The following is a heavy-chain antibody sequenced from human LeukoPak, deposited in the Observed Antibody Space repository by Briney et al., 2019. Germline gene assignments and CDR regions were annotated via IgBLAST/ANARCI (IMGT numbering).Heavy chain of an antibody. CDR3: ARDLGTYGDYVGFDY. Sequence: GGSLRLSCAASGFTFDDYGMSWVRQAPGKGLEWVSGINWNGGSTGYADSVKGRFTISRDNAKNSLYLQMNSLRAEDTAVYYCARDLGTYGDYVGFDYWGQGTLVTVSS. V-gene: IGHV3-20*04. D-gene: IGHD4-17*01. CDR1: GFTFDDYG. J-gene: IGHJ4*02. CDR2: INWNGGST.